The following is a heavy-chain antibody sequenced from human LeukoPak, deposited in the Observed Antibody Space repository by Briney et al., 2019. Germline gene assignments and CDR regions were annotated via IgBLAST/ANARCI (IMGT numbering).Heavy chain of an antibody. CDR3: ARDCLPQVYVSGPAY. D-gene: IGHD3-16*01. CDR1: GFTFSTYA. CDR2: ISSDGGST. V-gene: IGHV3-64*01. J-gene: IGHJ4*02. Sequence: GGSLRLSCAASGFTFSTYAMHWVRQAPGKGLEYVSAISSDGGSTYYAKSVKGRFTISRDNSKNTVYLQMGSLRAEDTAVYYCARDCLPQVYVSGPAYWGQGTLVTVSS.